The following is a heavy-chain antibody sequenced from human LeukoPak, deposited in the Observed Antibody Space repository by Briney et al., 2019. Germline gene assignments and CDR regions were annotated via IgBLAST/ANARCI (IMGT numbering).Heavy chain of an antibody. Sequence: KPSETLSLTCAVYGGSFSGYYWSWIRQPPGKGLEWIGEINHSGSTNYNPSLKSRVTISVDTSKNQFSLKLSSVTAADTAVHYCARGPYYYDSSGYYPIDYWGQGTLVTVSS. J-gene: IGHJ4*02. CDR2: INHSGST. D-gene: IGHD3-22*01. CDR1: GGSFSGYY. V-gene: IGHV4-34*01. CDR3: ARGPYYYDSSGYYPIDY.